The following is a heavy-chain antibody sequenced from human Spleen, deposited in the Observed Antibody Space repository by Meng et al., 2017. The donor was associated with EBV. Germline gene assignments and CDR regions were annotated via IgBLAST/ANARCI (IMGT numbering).Heavy chain of an antibody. CDR3: ARVGDPGFSFSAFDL. J-gene: IGHJ4*02. Sequence: QLRRQRSAPRLVKPSETLSLTGTGCGGICVRGRYYWGWIRQTPEKGLEWIASFHYSGSPYYNLSLKSRIRTSVDTSNNQFSLMLMSVTAADTAVYFCARVGDPGFSFSAFDLWGQGILVTVSS. D-gene: IGHD3-10*01. CDR1: GGICVRGRYY. CDR2: FHYSGSP. V-gene: IGHV4-39*07.